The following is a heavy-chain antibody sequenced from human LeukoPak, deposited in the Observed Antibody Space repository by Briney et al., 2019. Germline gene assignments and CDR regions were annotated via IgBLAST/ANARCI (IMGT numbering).Heavy chain of an antibody. V-gene: IGHV3-30*04. J-gene: IGHJ6*03. Sequence: PGGSLRLSCEASGFTFRTYALHWVRQAPGKGLEWVAVISYDGSNKYYADSVKGRFTISRDNSKNTLYLQMNSLRAEDTAVYYCARASQQGHHYYYYYMDVWGKGTTVTVSS. CDR2: ISYDGSNK. CDR3: ARASQQGHHYYYYYMDV. CDR1: GFTFRTYA.